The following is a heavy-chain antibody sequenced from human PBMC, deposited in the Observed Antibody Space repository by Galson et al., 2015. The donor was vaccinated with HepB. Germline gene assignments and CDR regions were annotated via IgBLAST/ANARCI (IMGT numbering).Heavy chain of an antibody. V-gene: IGHV4-59*08. Sequence: SETLSLTCTVSGGSISSSYWSWIRQPPGKGLEWIGYIYYSGSTYYNPSLKSRVTISVDTSKNQFSLKLSSVTAADTAVYYCARGRIVGVRPPAFDIWGQGTMVTVSS. CDR1: GGSISSSY. CDR3: ARGRIVGVRPPAFDI. D-gene: IGHD1-26*01. J-gene: IGHJ3*02. CDR2: IYYSGST.